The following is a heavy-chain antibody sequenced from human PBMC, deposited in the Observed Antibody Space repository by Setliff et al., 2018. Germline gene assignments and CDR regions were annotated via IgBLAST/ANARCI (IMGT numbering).Heavy chain of an antibody. D-gene: IGHD2-2*01. Sequence: ASVKVSCKASGYTFTSYGISWVRQAPGQGLEWMGWISAYNGNTNYAQRLRGRVTMTTDTSTNTAYMELRSLTSDDTAIYYCVRDRHSFVVPPEEAWFDPWGQGTLVTVSS. V-gene: IGHV1-18*01. CDR1: GYTFTSYG. CDR3: VRDRHSFVVPPEEAWFDP. CDR2: ISAYNGNT. J-gene: IGHJ5*02.